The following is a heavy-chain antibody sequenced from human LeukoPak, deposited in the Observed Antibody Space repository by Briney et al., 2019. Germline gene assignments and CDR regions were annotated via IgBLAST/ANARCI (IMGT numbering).Heavy chain of an antibody. J-gene: IGHJ4*02. CDR3: ARAPDTAMVGGFDY. V-gene: IGHV4-30-2*01. D-gene: IGHD5-18*01. CDR2: IYHSGST. Sequence: SETLSLTCAVSGGSISSGGYSWSWIRQPPGKGLEWIGYIYHSGSTYYNPSLKSRVTISVDRSKNQFSLKLSSVTAAGTAVYYCARAPDTAMVGGFDYWGQGTLVTVSS. CDR1: GGSISSGGYS.